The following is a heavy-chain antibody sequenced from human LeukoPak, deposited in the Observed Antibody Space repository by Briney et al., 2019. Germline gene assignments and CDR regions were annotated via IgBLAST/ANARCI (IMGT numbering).Heavy chain of an antibody. CDR3: ARSAPLTTISLFGY. J-gene: IGHJ4*02. V-gene: IGHV3-48*02. CDR1: GFTFNTYS. D-gene: IGHD4-11*01. Sequence: GGSLRLSCAASGFTFNTYSMNWVRQAPGKGLEWISYIRSSSSIIYYADSVEGRFTVSRDNAKNSLFLQMNSLRDEDTAVYYCARSAPLTTISLFGYWGPGTLVTVSS. CDR2: IRSSSSII.